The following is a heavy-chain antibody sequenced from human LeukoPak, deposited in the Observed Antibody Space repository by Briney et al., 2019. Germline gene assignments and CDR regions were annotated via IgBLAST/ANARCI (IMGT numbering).Heavy chain of an antibody. V-gene: IGHV4-34*01. CDR1: GGSFSGYY. Sequence: KASETLSLTCAVYGGSFSGYYWSWIRQPPGKGLEWIGEINHSGSTNYNPSLKSRVTISVDTSKNQFSLKLSSVTPEDTAVYYCARDKVLNGFDIWGQGTMVTVSS. CDR2: INHSGST. J-gene: IGHJ3*02. CDR3: ARDKVLNGFDI. D-gene: IGHD2-8*02.